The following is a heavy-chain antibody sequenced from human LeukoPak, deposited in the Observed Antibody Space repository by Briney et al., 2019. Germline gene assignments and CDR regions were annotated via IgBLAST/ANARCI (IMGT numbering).Heavy chain of an antibody. V-gene: IGHV3-30*03. CDR1: GFTFSSYG. CDR2: ISYDGRNK. Sequence: TGGSLRLSCAASGFTFSSYGMHWVRQAPGKGLEWVALISYDGRNKRYADSVKGRFPISRDNSKNTLYLQMNSLRAEDTAVYYCARGTWRFDYGDSGFDPWGQGTLVTVSS. CDR3: ARGTWRFDYGDSGFDP. J-gene: IGHJ5*02. D-gene: IGHD4-17*01.